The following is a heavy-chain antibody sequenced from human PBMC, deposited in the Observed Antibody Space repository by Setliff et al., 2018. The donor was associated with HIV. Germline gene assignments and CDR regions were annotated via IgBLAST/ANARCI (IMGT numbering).Heavy chain of an antibody. D-gene: IGHD3-9*01. V-gene: IGHV4-39*01. CDR2: ISYTGST. CDR1: GGSINRSNYY. J-gene: IGHJ4*02. Sequence: SETLSLTCTVPGGSINRSNYYWGWIRQPPGKGLEWIGTISYTGSTYYDPSVKSRVTISLDTSKNQFFLKLSSVTAPDTAIYYCARQTWEYYDTLTGYYRSPKNFDSWGQGTLVTVSS. CDR3: ARQTWEYYDTLTGYYRSPKNFDS.